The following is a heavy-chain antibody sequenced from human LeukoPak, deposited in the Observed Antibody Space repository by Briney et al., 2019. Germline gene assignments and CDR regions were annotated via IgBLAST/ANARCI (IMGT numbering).Heavy chain of an antibody. CDR1: GGSFSGYY. J-gene: IGHJ4*02. Sequence: PSETLSLTCAVYGGSFSGYYWSWIRQPPGKGLEWIGEINHSGSTNYNPSLKSRVTISVDTSKNQFSLKLSSVTAADTAVYYCARAVYSGSYRLDYWGQGTLVTVSS. CDR3: ARAVYSGSYRLDY. CDR2: INHSGST. D-gene: IGHD1-26*01. V-gene: IGHV4-34*01.